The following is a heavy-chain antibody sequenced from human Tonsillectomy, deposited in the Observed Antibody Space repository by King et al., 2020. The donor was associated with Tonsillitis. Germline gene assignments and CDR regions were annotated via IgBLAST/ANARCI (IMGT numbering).Heavy chain of an antibody. D-gene: IGHD5-18*01. CDR1: GFTFSSSA. CDR3: AKVVSTAMVYYFDY. V-gene: IGHV3-23*04. J-gene: IGHJ4*02. CDR2: ISGSGGST. Sequence: VQLVESGGGLVQPGGSLRLSCAASGFTFSSSAMAWVRQAPGKGLEWVSGISGSGGSTYYADSVKGGFTISRDNSKNTMYLQMNILGAEDTAQYYCAKVVSTAMVYYFDYWGQGTLVTVSS.